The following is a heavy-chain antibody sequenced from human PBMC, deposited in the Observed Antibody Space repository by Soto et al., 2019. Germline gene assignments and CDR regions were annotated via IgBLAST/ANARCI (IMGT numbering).Heavy chain of an antibody. CDR1: GESIGYYY. J-gene: IGHJ3*02. D-gene: IGHD3-3*01. CDR3: AKSAYDFRDAVEI. Sequence: QVQLQQWGTGLLKPSETLSLTCGVNGESIGYYYWCWICQPPAKGLEWIGEINQSGRTKYKSSLKSRVPISINTSKTQFSLTMTSVTAADPAVYYCAKSAYDFRDAVEIWGQGTMVTVSS. V-gene: IGHV4-34*01. CDR2: INQSGRT.